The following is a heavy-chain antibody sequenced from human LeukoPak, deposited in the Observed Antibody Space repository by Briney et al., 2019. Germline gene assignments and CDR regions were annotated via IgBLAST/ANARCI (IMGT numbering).Heavy chain of an antibody. J-gene: IGHJ5*02. CDR2: IRFDGSNK. Sequence: GGSLRLSCAGSGFTFSSYGTHWVRQALGKGLEWVAFIRFDGSNKYYADSVKGRFTISRDNSKNTLYLQMNSLRAEDTAVYYCARDLIAVAGGRWFDPWGQGTLVTVSS. CDR1: GFTFSSYG. D-gene: IGHD6-19*01. CDR3: ARDLIAVAGGRWFDP. V-gene: IGHV3-30*02.